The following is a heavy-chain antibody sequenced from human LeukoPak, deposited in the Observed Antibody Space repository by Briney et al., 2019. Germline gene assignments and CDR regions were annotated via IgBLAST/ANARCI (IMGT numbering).Heavy chain of an antibody. CDR2: ISSSSSYI. D-gene: IGHD3-3*01. V-gene: IGHV3-21*01. CDR3: ARGDTIFGVVIIPGGSGKASFDY. J-gene: IGHJ4*02. Sequence: GGSLRLSCAASGFTFSSYSMNWVRQAPGKGLEWVSSISSSSSYIYYADSVKGRFTISRDNAKNSLYLQMNSLRAEDTAVYYCARGDTIFGVVIIPGGSGKASFDYWGQGTLVTVSS. CDR1: GFTFSSYS.